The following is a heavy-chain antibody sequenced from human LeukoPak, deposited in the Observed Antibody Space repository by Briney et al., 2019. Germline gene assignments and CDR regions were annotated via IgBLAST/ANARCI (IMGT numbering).Heavy chain of an antibody. V-gene: IGHV4-59*01. CDR1: GGSISSYY. CDR3: ASSRGGVLRYFDWLQYGMDV. J-gene: IGHJ6*02. CDR2: IYYSGST. D-gene: IGHD3-9*01. Sequence: PLETLSLTCTVSGGSISSYYWSWIRQPPGKGLEWIGYIYYSGSTNYNPSLKSRVTISVDTSKNQFSLKLSSVTAADTAVYYCASSRGGVLRYFDWLQYGMDVWGQGTTVTVSS.